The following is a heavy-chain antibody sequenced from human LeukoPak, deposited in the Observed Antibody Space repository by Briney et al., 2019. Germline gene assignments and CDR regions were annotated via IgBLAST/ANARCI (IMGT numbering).Heavy chain of an antibody. CDR3: ATLHLSGWYDYFDY. CDR2: INPNSGGT. CDR1: GYTFTGYY. V-gene: IGHV1-2*02. D-gene: IGHD6-19*01. Sequence: ASVKVSCKASGYTFTGYYMHWVQQAPGQGLEWMGWINPNSGGTNYAQKFQGRVTMTRDTSISTAYMELSRLRSDDTAVYYCATLHLSGWYDYFDYWGQGTLVTVSS. J-gene: IGHJ4*02.